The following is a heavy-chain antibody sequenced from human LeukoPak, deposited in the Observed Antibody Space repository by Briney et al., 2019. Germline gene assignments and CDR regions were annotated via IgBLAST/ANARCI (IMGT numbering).Heavy chain of an antibody. Sequence: ASVKVSCKASGGTFSSYTISWVRQAPGQGLEWMGRIIPILGIANYAQKFQGRVTITADKSTSTAYMELSSLGSDDTAVYYCARGSYPYSHGMDVWGQGTTVTVSS. CDR1: GGTFSSYT. CDR3: ARGSYPYSHGMDV. CDR2: IIPILGIA. V-gene: IGHV1-69*02. J-gene: IGHJ6*02. D-gene: IGHD1-26*01.